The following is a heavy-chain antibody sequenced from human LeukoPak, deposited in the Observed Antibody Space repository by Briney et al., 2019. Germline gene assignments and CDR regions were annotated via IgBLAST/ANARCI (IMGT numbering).Heavy chain of an antibody. CDR3: ARDHYDSSGYYYWFDP. CDR1: GGSISSSNW. Sequence: SGTLSLTCAVSGGSISSSNWWSWVHQPPGKGLEWIGRIYTSGSTNYNPSLKSRVTISVDTSKNQFSLKLSSVTAADTAVYYCARDHYDSSGYYYWFDPWGQGTLVTVSS. D-gene: IGHD3-22*01. V-gene: IGHV4-4*02. CDR2: IYTSGST. J-gene: IGHJ5*02.